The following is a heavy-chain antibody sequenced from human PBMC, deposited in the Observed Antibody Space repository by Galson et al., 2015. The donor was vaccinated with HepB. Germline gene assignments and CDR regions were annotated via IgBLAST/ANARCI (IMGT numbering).Heavy chain of an antibody. D-gene: IGHD3-22*01. V-gene: IGHV3-66*02. CDR2: IYSGGST. J-gene: IGHJ4*02. Sequence: SLRLSCAASGFTVSSNYMSWVRQAPGKGLEWVSVIYSGGSTYYADSVKGRFTISRDNSKNTLYLQMNSLRAEDTAVYYCARDRSNYYDSSGYFDYWGQGTLVTVSS. CDR3: ARDRSNYYDSSGYFDY. CDR1: GFTVSSNY.